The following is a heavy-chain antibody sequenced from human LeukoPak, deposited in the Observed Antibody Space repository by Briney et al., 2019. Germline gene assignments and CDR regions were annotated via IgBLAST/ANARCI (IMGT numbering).Heavy chain of an antibody. CDR2: IYHSGST. Sequence: PGGSLRLSCAASGFTFSNAWMSWVRQAPGKGLEWIGYIYHSGSTYYNPSLKSRVTISVDRSKNQFSLKLSSVTAADTAVYYCARVVSNYYFDSWGQGTLVTVSS. J-gene: IGHJ4*02. CDR1: GFTFSNAW. V-gene: IGHV4-4*02. CDR3: ARVVSNYYFDS. D-gene: IGHD4-11*01.